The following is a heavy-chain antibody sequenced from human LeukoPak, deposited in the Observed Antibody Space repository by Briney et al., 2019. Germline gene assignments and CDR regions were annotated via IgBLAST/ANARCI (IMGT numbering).Heavy chain of an antibody. V-gene: IGHV3-33*01. CDR3: AREVDSSFDY. Sequence: GRSLRLSCAASGFTFSSYGMHWVRQAPGRGLEWVAVIWYDGSNKYYADSVKGRFTISRDNSKNTLYLQMNSLRAEDTAVYYCAREVDSSFDYWGQGTLVTVSS. J-gene: IGHJ4*02. CDR2: IWYDGSNK. CDR1: GFTFSSYG. D-gene: IGHD6-13*01.